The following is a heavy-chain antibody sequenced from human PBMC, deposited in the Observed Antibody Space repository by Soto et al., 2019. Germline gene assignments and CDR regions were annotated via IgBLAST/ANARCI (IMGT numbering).Heavy chain of an antibody. Sequence: PGESRKISCXGSGYNFANYWIGWVRQMPGKGLEWMGMIFPGDSDTKNSPTLQGQITMSVDKSDSSAYLQWRSLKASDTAMYYCAAGYTTGPDAFDIWGQGTMVTVSS. CDR2: IFPGDSDT. V-gene: IGHV5-51*01. D-gene: IGHD6-13*01. CDR3: AAGYTTGPDAFDI. CDR1: GYNFANYW. J-gene: IGHJ3*02.